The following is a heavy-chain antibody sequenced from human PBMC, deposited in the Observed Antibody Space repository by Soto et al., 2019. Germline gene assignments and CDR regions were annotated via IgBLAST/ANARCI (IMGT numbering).Heavy chain of an antibody. J-gene: IGHJ4*02. D-gene: IGHD1-26*01. CDR3: ARDGGYSGRYHD. V-gene: IGHV1-69*12. CDR2: IIPIFGTA. Sequence: QVQLVQSGAEVKKPGSSVKVSCKASGGTFSSYAISWVRQAPGQGLEWMGGIIPIFGTANYAQKFQGRVKIXAXGSTSTAYMERSSLRSEDTAVYSWARDGGYSGRYHDWGQGTLVTVSS. CDR1: GGTFSSYA.